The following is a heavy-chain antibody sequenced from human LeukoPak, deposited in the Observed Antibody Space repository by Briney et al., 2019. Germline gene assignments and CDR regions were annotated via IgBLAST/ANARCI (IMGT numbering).Heavy chain of an antibody. J-gene: IGHJ4*02. Sequence: PGGSLRLSCAASGFTFSNFWMSWVRQAPGKGLEWVANINQDGSEKYYVDSVKGRFTISRDIAKNSLYLQMNSLRADDTAVYYCAKGGARFDYWGQGTLVTVSS. D-gene: IGHD4/OR15-4a*01. CDR1: GFTFSNFW. CDR2: INQDGSEK. CDR3: AKGGARFDY. V-gene: IGHV3-7*01.